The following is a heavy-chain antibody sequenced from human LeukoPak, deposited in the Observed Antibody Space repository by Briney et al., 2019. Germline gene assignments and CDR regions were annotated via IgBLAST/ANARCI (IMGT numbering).Heavy chain of an antibody. CDR3: AINYYDSSGYSESPY. J-gene: IGHJ4*02. Sequence: ASVRLSCRASGYTFTGYYMHWVRQAPGQGLEWMGRINPNSGGTNYAHKFQGGVTMPRDTSIRTAYMELSRLRSDDTAVYYCAINYYDSSGYSESPYWGQGTLVTVSS. D-gene: IGHD3-22*01. CDR1: GYTFTGYY. CDR2: INPNSGGT. V-gene: IGHV1-2*06.